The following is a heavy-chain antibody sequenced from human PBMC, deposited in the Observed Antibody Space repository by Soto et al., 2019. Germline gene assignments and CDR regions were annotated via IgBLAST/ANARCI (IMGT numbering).Heavy chain of an antibody. J-gene: IGHJ4*02. D-gene: IGHD2-15*01. CDR2: IDYNGVT. Sequence: PSETLSLTCTVSGGSIYMSGYYWGWIRQPPGRGLEWIGNIDYNGVTYSNPSLKSRVTISRDTSKNQFSLKLTSVTAADTALYYCGKVLVGATGHTDSDSWGPGTLVTVSS. CDR1: GGSIYMSGYY. CDR3: GKVLVGATGHTDSDS. V-gene: IGHV4-39*01.